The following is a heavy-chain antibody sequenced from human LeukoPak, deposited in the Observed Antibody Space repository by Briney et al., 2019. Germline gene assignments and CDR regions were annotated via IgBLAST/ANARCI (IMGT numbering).Heavy chain of an antibody. D-gene: IGHD3-10*01. Sequence: ASVKVSCKASGYTFTGYYMHWVRQATGQGLEWMGWINLNSGGTNYAQKFQCRVTMTRDTSISTAYMELSRLRSDDTAVYYCARAYGSGSYSANWFDPWGQGTLVTVSS. J-gene: IGHJ5*02. CDR3: ARAYGSGSYSANWFDP. V-gene: IGHV1-2*02. CDR1: GYTFTGYY. CDR2: INLNSGGT.